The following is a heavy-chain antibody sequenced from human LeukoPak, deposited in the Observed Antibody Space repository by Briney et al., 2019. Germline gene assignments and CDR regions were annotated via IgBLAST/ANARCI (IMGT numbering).Heavy chain of an antibody. Sequence: PGGSLRLSCAASGFTFSSYEMNWVRQAPGKGLEWVSYISSSGSTIYYADSVKGRFTISRDNAKNSLYLQMNSLRAEDTAVYYCARLITGTTTAFDIWGQGTMVTVSS. D-gene: IGHD1-7*01. V-gene: IGHV3-48*03. J-gene: IGHJ3*02. CDR2: ISSSGSTI. CDR1: GFTFSSYE. CDR3: ARLITGTTTAFDI.